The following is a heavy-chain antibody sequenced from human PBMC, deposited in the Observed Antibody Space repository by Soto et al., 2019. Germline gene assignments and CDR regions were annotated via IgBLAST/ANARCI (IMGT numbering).Heavy chain of an antibody. CDR3: EKRRRNTITSLSDW. V-gene: IGHV3-23*01. J-gene: IGHJ1*01. Sequence: PGGSLGLSCVASGFSFSTYAMRWVRQTPQKPLEWVASISANKLTTIYPDPVKGRFFISRDNSTNTLHLQMNMMRDDDTVFYYCEKRRRNTITSLSDWWGQGVQVTVSS. CDR1: GFSFSTYA. CDR2: ISANKLTT. D-gene: IGHD2-21*01.